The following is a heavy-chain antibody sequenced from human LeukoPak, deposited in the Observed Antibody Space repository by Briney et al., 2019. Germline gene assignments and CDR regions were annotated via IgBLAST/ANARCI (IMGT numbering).Heavy chain of an antibody. CDR3: TREDCSSTSCYSDY. CDR1: GFTFGDYA. CDR2: IRSKAYGGTT. D-gene: IGHD2-2*01. J-gene: IGHJ4*02. Sequence: GGSLRLSCTASGFTFGDYAMSWVRQAPGKGLEWVGFIRSKAYGGTTEYAASEKGRFTISRDDSKSIAYLQMNSLKTEDTAVYYCTREDCSSTSCYSDYWGQGTLVTVSS. V-gene: IGHV3-49*04.